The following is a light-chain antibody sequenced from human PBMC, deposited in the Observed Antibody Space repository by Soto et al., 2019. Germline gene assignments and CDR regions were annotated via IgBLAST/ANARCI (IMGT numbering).Light chain of an antibody. CDR3: QQRLHWPIT. J-gene: IGKJ5*01. CDR1: QTVGRY. Sequence: EIVLTQSPATLSLSPGDRVTLSCRASQTVGRYLSWYQHSPGQGPRLLVYDASNRATGIPARFSGSGSATDFPLTSSSLEPEDFAVYYCQQRLHWPITFGQGTRLEIK. V-gene: IGKV3-11*01. CDR2: DAS.